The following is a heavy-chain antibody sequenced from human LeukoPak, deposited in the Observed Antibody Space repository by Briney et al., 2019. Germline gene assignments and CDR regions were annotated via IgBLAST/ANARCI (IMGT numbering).Heavy chain of an antibody. J-gene: IGHJ1*01. D-gene: IGHD3-10*02. V-gene: IGHV3-30*18. CDR1: GFTFSSYG. CDR3: AKDLDYYVSAFQD. Sequence: GGSLRLSCAASGFTFSSYGMHWVRQAPGKGLEWVAVISYDGSNKYYADSVKGRFTISRDNSKNTLYLQMNSLRAEDTAVYYCAKDLDYYVSAFQDWGQGTLVTVSS. CDR2: ISYDGSNK.